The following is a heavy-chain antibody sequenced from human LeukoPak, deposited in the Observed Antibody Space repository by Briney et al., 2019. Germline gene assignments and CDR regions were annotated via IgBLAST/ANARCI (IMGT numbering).Heavy chain of an antibody. CDR2: LYSGSDT. J-gene: IGHJ2*01. V-gene: IGHV3-53*01. CDR1: GFSVSPNY. Sequence: GGSLTLSCAASGFSVSPNYMNWVRQAPGKGLEWVSILYSGSDTYYADSVKGRFTISRDSSKNMLFLHMNSLRVEDTAVYYCARVGDHFHWYFDLWGRGTLVTVSS. CDR3: ARVGDHFHWYFDL. D-gene: IGHD3-3*02.